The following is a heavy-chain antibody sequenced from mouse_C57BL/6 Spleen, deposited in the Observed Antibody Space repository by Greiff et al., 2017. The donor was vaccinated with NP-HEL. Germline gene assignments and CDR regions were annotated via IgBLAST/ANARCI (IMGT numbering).Heavy chain of an antibody. CDR3: ARGTTVVDAFDY. D-gene: IGHD1-1*01. V-gene: IGHV1-74*01. J-gene: IGHJ2*01. Sequence: QVQLQQPGAELVKPGASVKVSCKASGYTFTSYWMHWVKQRSGQGLEWIGRIHPSDSDTNYNQKFKGKATLTVDKSSSTAYMQLSSLTSEDSAVYYCARGTTVVDAFDYWGQGTTLTVSS. CDR2: IHPSDSDT. CDR1: GYTFTSYW.